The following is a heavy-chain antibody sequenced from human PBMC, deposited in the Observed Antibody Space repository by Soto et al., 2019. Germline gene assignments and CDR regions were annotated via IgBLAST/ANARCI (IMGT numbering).Heavy chain of an antibody. J-gene: IGHJ4*02. CDR1: GGSISSSSYY. CDR2: IYYSGST. Sequence: QLQLQESGPGLVKPSETLSLTCTVSGGSISSSSYYWGWIRQPPGKGLEWIGSIYYSGSTYYNPAIKSRVTISVDTSKNQFSLKLSSVTAADTAVYYCARQATIGSSLAYWGQGTLVTVSS. D-gene: IGHD5-12*01. V-gene: IGHV4-39*01. CDR3: ARQATIGSSLAY.